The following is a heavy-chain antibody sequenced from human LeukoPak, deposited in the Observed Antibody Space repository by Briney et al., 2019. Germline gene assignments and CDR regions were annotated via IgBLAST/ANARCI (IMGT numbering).Heavy chain of an antibody. J-gene: IGHJ2*01. CDR2: IYYSGST. CDR3: ARDHDYYDSSGYSPYWYFDL. CDR1: GGSISSSSYY. Sequence: SETLSLTCTVSGGSISSSSYYWGWIRQPPGKGLERIGSIYYSGSTYYNPSLKSRVTISVDTSKNQFSLKLSSVTAADTAVYYCARDHDYYDSSGYSPYWYFDLWGRGTLVTVSS. D-gene: IGHD3-22*01. V-gene: IGHV4-39*07.